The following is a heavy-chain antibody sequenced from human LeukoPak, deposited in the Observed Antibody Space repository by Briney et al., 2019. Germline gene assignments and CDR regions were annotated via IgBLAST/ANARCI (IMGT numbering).Heavy chain of an antibody. D-gene: IGHD6-19*01. CDR3: ARVPRLGIAVAAFDY. CDR2: IIPILGIT. CDR1: GGTFSNYA. Sequence: GASVKVSCKASGGTFSNYAINWVRQAPGQGLEWMGRIIPILGITNYAQKFQGRVTITADKSTSTAYMELSSLRSEDTAVYYCARVPRLGIAVAAFDYWGQGTLVTVSS. V-gene: IGHV1-69*04. J-gene: IGHJ4*02.